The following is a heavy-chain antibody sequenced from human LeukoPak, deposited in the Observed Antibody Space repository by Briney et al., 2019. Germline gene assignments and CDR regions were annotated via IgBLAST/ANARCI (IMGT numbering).Heavy chain of an antibody. Sequence: GGSLRLSCAASGFTFSSYSMNWVRQASGKGLEWVSSISSSSSYRYYADSVKGRFTISRDNAKNSLYLQINSLRAEDTAVYYCARASAVAGTRHYWGQGTLVTVSS. D-gene: IGHD6-19*01. CDR3: ARASAVAGTRHY. V-gene: IGHV3-21*01. CDR1: GFTFSSYS. CDR2: ISSSSSYR. J-gene: IGHJ4*02.